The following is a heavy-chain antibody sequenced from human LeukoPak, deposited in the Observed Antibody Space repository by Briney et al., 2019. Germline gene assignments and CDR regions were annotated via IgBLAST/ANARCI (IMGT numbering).Heavy chain of an antibody. CDR1: GFTFSSYA. D-gene: IGHD1-26*01. CDR2: ISYDGSNK. V-gene: IGHV3-30-3*01. J-gene: IGHJ4*02. CDR3: AKDKWYSGSYLPYYFDY. Sequence: GRSLRLSCAASGFTFSSYAMHWVRQAPGKGLEWVAVISYDGSNKYYADSVKGRFTISRDNSKNTLYLQMNSLRAEDTAVYYCAKDKWYSGSYLPYYFDYWGQGTLVTVSS.